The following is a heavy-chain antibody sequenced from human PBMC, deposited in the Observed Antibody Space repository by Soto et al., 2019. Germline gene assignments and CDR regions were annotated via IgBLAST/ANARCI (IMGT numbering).Heavy chain of an antibody. D-gene: IGHD3-3*01. CDR2: IYWDDDK. V-gene: IGHV2-5*02. J-gene: IGHJ4*02. Sequence: QITLNESGPTVVKPAETLTLTCTFSGFSLTTSGVGVGWIRQSLGKAPEWLALIYWDDDKRYSASLKSRLTITKDTSKNQVVLTMASVDPADTATYYCAHRILRTVFGLVTTTAIYFDFWGQGTPVVVPS. CDR1: GFSLTTSGVG. CDR3: AHRILRTVFGLVTTTAIYFDF.